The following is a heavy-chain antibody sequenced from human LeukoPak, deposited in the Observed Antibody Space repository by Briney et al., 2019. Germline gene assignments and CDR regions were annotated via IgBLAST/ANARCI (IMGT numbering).Heavy chain of an antibody. Sequence: PGGSLRLSCAASGFTFSSYSMNWVRQAPGKGLEWVSYIKGSGDSIFYADSVKGRFTISRDNAKNSLYLQMNSLRAEDTAVYYCGKNRYSGSLSPFDIWGQGTMVTVSS. J-gene: IGHJ3*02. CDR1: GFTFSSYS. CDR3: GKNRYSGSLSPFDI. CDR2: IKGSGDSI. V-gene: IGHV3-48*01. D-gene: IGHD1-26*01.